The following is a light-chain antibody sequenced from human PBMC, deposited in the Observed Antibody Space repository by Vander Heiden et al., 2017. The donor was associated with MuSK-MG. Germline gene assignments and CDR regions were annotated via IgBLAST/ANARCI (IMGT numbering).Light chain of an antibody. CDR1: NIGSKN. CDR2: RGS. J-gene: IGLJ1*01. Sequence: SYELTQPISVSVALGQTARITCGGNNIGSKNVHWYQQKPGQALVLVIYRGSNRPSGCPERFSGSNSGNTATLTISRAQAGDEAYYYCQVWDSSTGVFGTGTKVTVL. CDR3: QVWDSSTGV. V-gene: IGLV3-9*01.